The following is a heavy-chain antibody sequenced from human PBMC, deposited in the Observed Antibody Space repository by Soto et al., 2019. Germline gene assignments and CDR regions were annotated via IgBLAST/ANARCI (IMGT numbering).Heavy chain of an antibody. CDR2: MNPNSGNT. Sequence: QVQLVQSGAEVKKPGASGKVSCKASGYTFTNYEIKWVRQATGQGLKWMGWMNPNSGNTGYAQNFQGRVTMTRNTSLSTAYLELSSLRSEDTAVYYCARGRNGMDVWGQGTTVTVSS. V-gene: IGHV1-8*01. CDR3: ARGRNGMDV. J-gene: IGHJ6*02. CDR1: GYTFTNYE.